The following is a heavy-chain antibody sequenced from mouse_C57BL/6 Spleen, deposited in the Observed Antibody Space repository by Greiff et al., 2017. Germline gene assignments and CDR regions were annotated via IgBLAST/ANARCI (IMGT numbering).Heavy chain of an antibody. D-gene: IGHD2-5*01. J-gene: IGHJ3*01. CDR2: IDPEDGDT. V-gene: IGHV14-1*01. CDR3: ATWAYYSNEAY. Sequence: VQLQQPGAELVRPGASVKLSCTASGFNIKDYYMHWVKQRPEQGLEWIGRIDPEDGDTEYAPKFQGKATMTADTSSNTAYLQLSSLTSEDTAVYYCATWAYYSNEAYWGKGTLVTVSA. CDR1: GFNIKDYY.